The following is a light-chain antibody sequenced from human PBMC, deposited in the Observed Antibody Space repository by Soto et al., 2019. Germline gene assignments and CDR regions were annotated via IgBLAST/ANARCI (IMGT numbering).Light chain of an antibody. J-gene: IGKJ1*01. CDR1: QSVTDNY. CDR3: QKYNSAPPT. V-gene: IGKV3-20*01. Sequence: VLTQSPGTLSSSPGGRATLSCRASQSVTDNYLAWYQHKPGQAPRLLIYGATSRATGIPDRFSGSGSGTDFTLTISSLQPEDVATYYCQKYNSAPPTFGQGTKVDIK. CDR2: GAT.